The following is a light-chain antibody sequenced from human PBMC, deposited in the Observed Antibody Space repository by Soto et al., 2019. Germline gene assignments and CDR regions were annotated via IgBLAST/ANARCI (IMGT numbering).Light chain of an antibody. Sequence: SALTQPASVSGSPGQSITISCTGTSSDVGGSNYVSWYQQHPGKAPKLMIYEVSNRPSGVSNRFSGSKSGNTASLTISGLQAEDEADYFCSSYTSSSTYVVFGGGTKVTVL. J-gene: IGLJ2*01. V-gene: IGLV2-14*01. CDR2: EVS. CDR3: SSYTSSSTYVV. CDR1: SSDVGGSNY.